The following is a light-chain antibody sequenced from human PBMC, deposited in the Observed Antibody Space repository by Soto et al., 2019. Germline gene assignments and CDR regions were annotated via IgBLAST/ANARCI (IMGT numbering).Light chain of an antibody. CDR1: QYINTR. CDR2: PTS. V-gene: IGKV3-11*01. CDR3: HQRQSWPRT. J-gene: IGKJ1*01. Sequence: EIVLTQSPATLSSFPGDRVTLSCRASQYINTRLAWYQHRPGQAPRLLIYPTSIRAAGIPARFSASGSVTDFTLNISDVQPEDFALYYCHQRQSWPRTFGQGTKVDI.